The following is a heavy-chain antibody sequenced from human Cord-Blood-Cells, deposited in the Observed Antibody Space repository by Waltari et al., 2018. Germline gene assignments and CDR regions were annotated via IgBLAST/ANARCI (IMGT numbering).Heavy chain of an antibody. CDR1: GYHFTGYY. CDR3: ARIPDGLGLGAFDI. CDR2: INPNSGGT. D-gene: IGHD2-8*01. V-gene: IGHV1-2*02. Sequence: QVQLVQSGAEVKKPGASVKVSCKASGYHFTGYYMHWVRPAPGQGLEWMGWINPNSGGTNYAQKFQGRVTMTRDTSISTAYMELSRLRSDDTAVYYCARIPDGLGLGAFDIWGQGTMVTVSS. J-gene: IGHJ3*02.